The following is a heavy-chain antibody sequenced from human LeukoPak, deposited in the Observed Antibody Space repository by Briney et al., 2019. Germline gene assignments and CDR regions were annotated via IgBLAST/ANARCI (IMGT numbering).Heavy chain of an antibody. D-gene: IGHD2-2*01. CDR3: ARAQEGCSRASCYLEP. CDR1: GSSISSTNW. V-gene: IGHV4-4*03. J-gene: IGHJ5*02. Sequence: VILRETLSLTCAIPGSSISSTNWWIWVRQPPGKGLEWIGEMHHSGRTNYNPSLKSRITISVDKSKNQVFLRLNSVAAADTALYYCARAQEGCSRASCYLEPWGQGTLVTVSS. CDR2: MHHSGRT.